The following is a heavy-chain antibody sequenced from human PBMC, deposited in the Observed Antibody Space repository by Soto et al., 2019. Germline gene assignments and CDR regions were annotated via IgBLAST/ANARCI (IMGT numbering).Heavy chain of an antibody. V-gene: IGHV4-30-2*01. J-gene: IGHJ4*02. CDR3: ARGSNGVYFDY. CDR1: GGSISSGGYS. D-gene: IGHD1-26*01. Sequence: PSETLSLTCAVSGGSISSGGYSWSWIRQPPGKGLEWIGYIYHSGSTYYNPSLKSRATISVDRSKNQFSLKLSSVTAADTAVYYCARGSNGVYFDYWGQGTLVTVSS. CDR2: IYHSGST.